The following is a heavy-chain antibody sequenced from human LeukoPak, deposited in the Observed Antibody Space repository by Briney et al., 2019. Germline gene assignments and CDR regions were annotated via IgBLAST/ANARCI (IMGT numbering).Heavy chain of an antibody. Sequence: GGYLRLSCAASGFTCSTYWMSWVGQAPGKGREWVAIIKQDGSDKFYVDSVKGRFTISRDNAKNSMYLQMNSLRAEDTAVYYCARVLPVASRDYWGQGTLVTVSS. CDR3: ARVLPVASRDY. D-gene: IGHD2-2*01. CDR2: IKQDGSDK. J-gene: IGHJ4*02. V-gene: IGHV3-7*01. CDR1: GFTCSTYW.